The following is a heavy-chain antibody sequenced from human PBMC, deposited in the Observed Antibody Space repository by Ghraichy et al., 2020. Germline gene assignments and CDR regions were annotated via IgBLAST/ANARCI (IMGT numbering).Heavy chain of an antibody. V-gene: IGHV3-23*01. CDR3: AKDYYYDSSGYYYPGYNWFDP. J-gene: IGHJ5*02. D-gene: IGHD3-22*01. CDR1: GFTFSSYA. CDR2: ISGSGGST. Sequence: GGSLRLSCAASGFTFSSYAMSWVRQAPGKGLEWVSAISGSGGSTHYADSVKGRFTISRDNSKNTLYLQMNSLRAEDTAVYYCAKDYYYDSSGYYYPGYNWFDPWGQGTLVTVSS.